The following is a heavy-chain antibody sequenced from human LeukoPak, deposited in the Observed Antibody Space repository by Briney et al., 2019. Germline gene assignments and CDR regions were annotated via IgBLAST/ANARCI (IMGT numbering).Heavy chain of an antibody. CDR1: GFTFSSYG. CDR3: ARERVGLGRDGYNYPRNYFDY. Sequence: GGSLRLSCAASGFTFSSYGMSWVRQAPGKGLEWVSAISGSGGSTYYADSVKGRFTISRDNSKNTLYLQMNSLRAEDTAVYYCARERVGLGRDGYNYPRNYFDYWGQGTLVTVSS. V-gene: IGHV3-23*01. CDR2: ISGSGGST. J-gene: IGHJ4*02. D-gene: IGHD5-24*01.